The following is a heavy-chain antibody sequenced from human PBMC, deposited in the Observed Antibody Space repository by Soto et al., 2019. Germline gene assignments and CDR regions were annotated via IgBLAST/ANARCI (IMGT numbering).Heavy chain of an antibody. D-gene: IGHD2-15*01. CDR3: AKDVFTTLVVAASPDWFDP. V-gene: IGHV3-23*01. J-gene: IGHJ5*02. CDR2: ISGSGGST. Sequence: GGSLRLSCAASGFTFSSYAMSWVRQAPGKGLEWVSAISGSGGSTYYADSVKGRFTISRDNSKNTLYLQMNSLRAEDTAVYYCAKDVFTTLVVAASPDWFDPWGQGTLVTVSS. CDR1: GFTFSSYA.